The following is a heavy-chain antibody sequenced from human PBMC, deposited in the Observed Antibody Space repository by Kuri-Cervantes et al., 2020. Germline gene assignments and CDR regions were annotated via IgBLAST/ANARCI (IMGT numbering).Heavy chain of an antibody. D-gene: IGHD1-26*01. CDR3: ARAGTVGPTTGYFDY. CDR2: INFSGGST. V-gene: IGHV1-46*01. CDR1: GGTFSSYA. Sequence: ASVKVSCKASGGTFSSYAISWVRQAPGQGLEWMGIINFSGGSTSYAQKFQSRVTMTRDTSTSTVYMELSSLRSEDTAVYYCARAGTVGPTTGYFDYWGQGTLVTVSS. J-gene: IGHJ4*02.